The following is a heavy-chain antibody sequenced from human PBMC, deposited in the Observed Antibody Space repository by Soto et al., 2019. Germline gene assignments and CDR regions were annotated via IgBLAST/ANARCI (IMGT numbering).Heavy chain of an antibody. V-gene: IGHV3-30*18. J-gene: IGHJ4*02. D-gene: IGHD3-22*01. CDR3: AKIGIPDYYDRSGYAY. CDR2: VSYDGTNK. CDR1: GFAFSNCA. Sequence: GGSLRLSCAASGFAFSNCAMHWFRQAPGKGLEWVAVVSYDGTNKYYPDSVNGRFTIYRDNSRNMLYLQMNSLRAEDTAVYYCAKIGIPDYYDRSGYAYWGQGS.